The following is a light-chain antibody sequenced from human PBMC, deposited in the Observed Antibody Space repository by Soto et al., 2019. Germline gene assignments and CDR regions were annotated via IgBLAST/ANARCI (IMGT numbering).Light chain of an antibody. CDR2: DVS. Sequence: QSALTHPLSVSWSPGQSVTISCTGTSSDVGGYNYVSWYQQHPGKAPKLMIYDVSKRPSGVPDRFSGSKSGNTASLTISGLQAEDEADYYCCSYAGSYTFGYVFGTGTKVTAL. J-gene: IGLJ1*01. V-gene: IGLV2-11*01. CDR1: SSDVGGYNY. CDR3: CSYAGSYTFGYV.